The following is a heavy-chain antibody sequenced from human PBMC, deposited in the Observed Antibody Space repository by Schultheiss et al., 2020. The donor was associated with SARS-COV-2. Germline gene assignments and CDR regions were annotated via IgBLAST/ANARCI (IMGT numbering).Heavy chain of an antibody. Sequence: GSLRLSCAASGFTFSSYWMSWVRQAPGKGLEWVAVISYDGSNKYYADSVKGRFTISRDNAKNSLYLQMNSLRAEDTAVYYCARAPYDFWSGYYPYYYYYYMDVWGKGTTVTVSS. CDR2: ISYDGSNK. D-gene: IGHD3-3*01. J-gene: IGHJ6*03. CDR1: GFTFSSYW. V-gene: IGHV3-30*07. CDR3: ARAPYDFWSGYYPYYYYYYMDV.